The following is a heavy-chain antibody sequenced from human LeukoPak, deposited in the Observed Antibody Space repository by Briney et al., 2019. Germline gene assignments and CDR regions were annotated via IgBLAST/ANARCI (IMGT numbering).Heavy chain of an antibody. D-gene: IGHD2-8*01. J-gene: IGHJ4*02. V-gene: IGHV3-21*04. CDR1: GFTFSSYS. Sequence: PGGSLRLSCAASGFTFSSYSMNWVRQAPGKGLEWVSSISSSSSYIYYADSVKGRFTISRDNSENTLYLQMNSLRAEDTAVYYCTRLGYCTNGVCYFDYWGQGALVTVSS. CDR3: TRLGYCTNGVCYFDY. CDR2: ISSSSSYI.